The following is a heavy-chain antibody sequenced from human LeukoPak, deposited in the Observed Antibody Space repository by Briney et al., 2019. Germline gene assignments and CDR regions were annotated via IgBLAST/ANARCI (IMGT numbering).Heavy chain of an antibody. CDR3: ARDSSGQGDY. V-gene: IGHV3-72*01. Sequence: GGSLRLSCAASGFTFGDHYIDWVRQAPGKGLEWVGRSKNKANNYITQYAAFVQGRFTISRDNSKNSLYLQINSLKTEGTAVYYCARDSSGQGDYWGQGTLVTVSS. CDR2: SKNKANNYIT. CDR1: GFTFGDHY. D-gene: IGHD3-22*01. J-gene: IGHJ4*02.